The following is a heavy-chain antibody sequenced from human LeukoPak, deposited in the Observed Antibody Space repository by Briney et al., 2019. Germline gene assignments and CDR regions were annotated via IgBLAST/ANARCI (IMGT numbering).Heavy chain of an antibody. D-gene: IGHD6-19*01. J-gene: IGHJ4*02. CDR1: GFTFSSYS. Sequence: PGGSLRLSCAASGFTFSSYSMNWVRQAPGKGLEWVSSISSSSSYIYYADSVKGRFTISRDNAKNSLYLQMNSLRAEDTVVYYCARDLAGYSSGWSDYWGQGTLVTVSS. CDR3: ARDLAGYSSGWSDY. CDR2: ISSSSSYI. V-gene: IGHV3-21*01.